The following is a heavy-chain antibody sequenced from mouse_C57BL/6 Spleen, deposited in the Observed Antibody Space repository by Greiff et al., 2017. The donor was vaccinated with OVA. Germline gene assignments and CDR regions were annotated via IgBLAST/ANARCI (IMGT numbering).Heavy chain of an antibody. V-gene: IGHV1-80*01. CDR2: IYPGDGDT. Sequence: QVQLQQSGAELVKPGASVKISCKASGYAFSSYWMNWVKQRPGKGLEWIGQIYPGDGDTNYNGKFKGKATLTADKSSSTAYMQLSSLTSEDSAVYVCARGHYGSSDAWFADWGQGTLVTVSA. D-gene: IGHD1-1*01. CDR1: GYAFSSYW. J-gene: IGHJ3*01. CDR3: ARGHYGSSDAWFAD.